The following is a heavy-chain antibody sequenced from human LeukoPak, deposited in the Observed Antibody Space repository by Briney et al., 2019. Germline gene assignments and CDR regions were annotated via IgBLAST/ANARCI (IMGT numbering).Heavy chain of an antibody. Sequence: GASVKVSCKASGGTFSSYAISWVRQAPGQGLEWMGRNIPILGIANYAQKFQGRVTITADKSTSTAYMELSSLRSEDTAVYYCARASPPSSTPRVAAFDIWGQGTMVTVSS. CDR1: GGTFSSYA. CDR2: NIPILGIA. J-gene: IGHJ3*02. D-gene: IGHD2-2*01. CDR3: ARASPPSSTPRVAAFDI. V-gene: IGHV1-69*04.